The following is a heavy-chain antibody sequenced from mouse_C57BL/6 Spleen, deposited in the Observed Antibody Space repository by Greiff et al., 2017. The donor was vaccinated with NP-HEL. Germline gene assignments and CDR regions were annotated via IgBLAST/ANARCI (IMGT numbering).Heavy chain of an antibody. V-gene: IGHV2-5*01. J-gene: IGHJ2*01. D-gene: IGHD4-1*01. Sequence: QVQLQQSGPGLVQPSQSLSITCTVSGFSLTSYGVHWVRQSPGKGLEWLGVIWRGGSTDYNAAVMSRLSITKDNSKSQVFFKMNSLQADDTAIYYCAKNSWDLYYFDYWGQGTTLTVSS. CDR3: AKNSWDLYYFDY. CDR2: IWRGGST. CDR1: GFSLTSYG.